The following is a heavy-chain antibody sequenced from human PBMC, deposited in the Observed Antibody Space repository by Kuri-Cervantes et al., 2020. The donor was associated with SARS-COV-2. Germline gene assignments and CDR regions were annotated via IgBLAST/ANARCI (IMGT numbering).Heavy chain of an antibody. Sequence: ESLKISCAASGFTFDDYGMSWVRQAPGKGLEWVSGINWNGGSTGYADSVKGRFTISRDNAKNSLYLQMNSLRAEDTAVYYCAGEAFGYCSGGSCYSHYWGQGTLVTVSS. CDR1: GFTFDDYG. J-gene: IGHJ4*02. V-gene: IGHV3-20*04. CDR3: AGEAFGYCSGGSCYSHY. D-gene: IGHD2-15*01. CDR2: INWNGGST.